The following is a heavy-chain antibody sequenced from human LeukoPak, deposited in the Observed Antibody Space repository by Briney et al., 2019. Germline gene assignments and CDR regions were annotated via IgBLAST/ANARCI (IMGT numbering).Heavy chain of an antibody. CDR3: ARDNPGGNYHYYYYMDV. D-gene: IGHD4-23*01. CDR2: IYSGGST. Sequence: GGSLRLSCAASGFTVSSNYMSWIRQAPGKGLEWVSVIYSGGSTYYADSVKGRFTISRDNSKNTLYLQMNSLRAEDTAVYYCARDNPGGNYHYYYYMDVWAKGPRSPSP. J-gene: IGHJ6*03. CDR1: GFTVSSNY. V-gene: IGHV3-53*05.